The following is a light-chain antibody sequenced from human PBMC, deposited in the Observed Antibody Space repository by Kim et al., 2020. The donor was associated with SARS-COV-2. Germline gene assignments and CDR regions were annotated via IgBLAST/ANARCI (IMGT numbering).Light chain of an antibody. V-gene: IGLV1-47*01. CDR2: RKT. J-gene: IGLJ3*02. CDR1: TPIIGSDD. CDR3: ATWDDTLSGPGV. Sequence: QRVTISCSGSTPIIGSDDVYWYQQLPGTAPKLLIYRKTKRPSGVPDRFSGSKSGTSASLAISGLRSEDEADYYCATWDDTLSGPGVFGGGTQLTVL.